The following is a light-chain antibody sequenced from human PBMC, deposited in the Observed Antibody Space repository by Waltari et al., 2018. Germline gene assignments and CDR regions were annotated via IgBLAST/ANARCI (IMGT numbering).Light chain of an antibody. CDR1: KMGDNY. CDR2: QNN. V-gene: IGLV3-1*01. Sequence: SYEVTQPPSVSVSPGQTVSITCSGDKMGDNYVTWYQQKPGQSPVLVIFQNNKRPSGIPERVAGSNSGNTATLTIGGTQTIDEADYYCQAWDNSKGVFGPGTQVTVL. J-gene: IGLJ1*01. CDR3: QAWDNSKGV.